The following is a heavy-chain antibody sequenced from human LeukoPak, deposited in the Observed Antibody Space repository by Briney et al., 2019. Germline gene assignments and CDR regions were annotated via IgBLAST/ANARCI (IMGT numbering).Heavy chain of an antibody. CDR3: ARESWEAAAYRPFDH. Sequence: PSETLSLTCTVSGGSISSYYWSWIRQPPGKGLEWIGYIYYSGSTNYNPSLKSRVTISVDTSKNQFSLKLSSVTAADTAVYYCARESWEAAAYRPFDHWGQGTLVTVSS. CDR1: GGSISSYY. V-gene: IGHV4-59*01. D-gene: IGHD6-13*01. CDR2: IYYSGST. J-gene: IGHJ4*02.